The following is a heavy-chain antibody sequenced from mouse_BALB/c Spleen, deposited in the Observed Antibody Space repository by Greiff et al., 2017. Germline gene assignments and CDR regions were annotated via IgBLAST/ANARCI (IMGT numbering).Heavy chain of an antibody. CDR1: GFSLTGYG. J-gene: IGHJ2*01. CDR2: IWGDGST. D-gene: IGHD2-1*01. Sequence: VQLKESGPGLVAPSQSLSITCTVSGFSLTGYGVNWVRQPPGKGLEWLGMIWGDGSTDYNSALKSRLSISKDNSKSQVFLKMNSLQTDDTARYYCARGNGNYAFDYWGQGTTLTVSS. V-gene: IGHV2-6-7*01. CDR3: ARGNGNYAFDY.